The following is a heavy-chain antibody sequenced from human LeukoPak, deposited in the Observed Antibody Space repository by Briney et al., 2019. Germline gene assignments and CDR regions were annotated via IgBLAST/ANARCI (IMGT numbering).Heavy chain of an antibody. D-gene: IGHD2-15*01. J-gene: IGHJ6*02. V-gene: IGHV4-34*01. CDR2: IHHSGST. Sequence: SETLSLTCAVYGGSFSDYYWTWIRQPPGKGLEWIGEIHHSGSTNYKPSLKSRVTISVDTSKNQFSLKLSSVTAADTAVYYCARKGYCSGGSCVYYYGMDVWGQGTTVTVSS. CDR3: ARKGYCSGGSCVYYYGMDV. CDR1: GGSFSDYY.